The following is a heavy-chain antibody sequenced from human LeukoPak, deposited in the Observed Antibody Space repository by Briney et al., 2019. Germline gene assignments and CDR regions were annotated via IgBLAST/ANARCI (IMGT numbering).Heavy chain of an antibody. D-gene: IGHD3-22*01. CDR1: GFTFSDYY. Sequence: GGSLRLSCTASGFTFSDYYMNWIRQAPGKGLEWVSYISDSGSTIYYADSVKGRFTISRDNAKNTLYLQMNSLRAEDTAVYYCASEPAPNYDSSGYPIPNLEYWGQGTLVTVSS. CDR3: ASEPAPNYDSSGYPIPNLEY. J-gene: IGHJ4*02. V-gene: IGHV3-11*01. CDR2: ISDSGSTI.